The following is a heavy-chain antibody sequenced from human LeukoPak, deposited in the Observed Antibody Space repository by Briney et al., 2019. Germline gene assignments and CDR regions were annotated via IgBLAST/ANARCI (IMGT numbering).Heavy chain of an antibody. CDR3: ARALHPIRTAAAGDY. D-gene: IGHD6-13*01. Sequence: SLRLSRTASRVSLTDYDTNWGPQTPGEGLECGSPISGSSRHSYYADSAKGRFTISRDNAKNSLSLKMTSLRAEDTAVYYCARALHPIRTAAAGDYWGQGTLVTVSS. J-gene: IGHJ4*02. CDR2: ISGSSRHS. CDR1: RVSLTDYD. V-gene: IGHV3-21*06.